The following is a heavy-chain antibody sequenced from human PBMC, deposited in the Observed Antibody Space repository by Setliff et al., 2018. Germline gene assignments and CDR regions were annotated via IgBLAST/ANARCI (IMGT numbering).Heavy chain of an antibody. V-gene: IGHV1-69*10. J-gene: IGHJ6*02. CDR3: AGGSYSDYYGMDV. Sequence: GASVKVSCKASGGTFSSYAISWVRQAPGQGPEWMGGIIPILGIANYAQKFQGRVTITADKSTSTAYMELSSLRSEDTAVYYCAGGSYSDYYGMDVWGQGTTVTVSS. D-gene: IGHD1-26*01. CDR1: GGTFSSYA. CDR2: IIPILGIA.